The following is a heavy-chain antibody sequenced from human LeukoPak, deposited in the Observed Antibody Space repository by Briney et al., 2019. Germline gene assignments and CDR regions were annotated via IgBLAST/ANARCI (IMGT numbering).Heavy chain of an antibody. CDR3: ARDSFSTSYAFDI. J-gene: IGHJ3*02. V-gene: IGHV3-30*04. Sequence: GRSLRLSCAASGFTFSSYAMHWVRQAPGKGLEWVAVISYDGSNKYYADSVKGRFTISRDNSKNTLYLQMNSLRAEDTAVYYCARDSFSTSYAFDIWGQGTMVTVSS. CDR2: ISYDGSNK. D-gene: IGHD2-2*01. CDR1: GFTFSSYA.